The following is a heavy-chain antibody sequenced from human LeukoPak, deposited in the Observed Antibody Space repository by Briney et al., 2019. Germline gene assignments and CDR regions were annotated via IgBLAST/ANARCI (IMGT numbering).Heavy chain of an antibody. CDR2: ISGSGDST. D-gene: IGHD3-10*01. Sequence: GGSLRLSCAASGFMFSSYGMSWVRQAPGKGLEWVSVISGSGDSTYYADSVKGRFTISRDNSKNTLYLQMNSLRAEDTAIYYCAKGDGSYGSGRDAVRNPFDYWGQGTLVTVSS. J-gene: IGHJ4*02. CDR1: GFMFSSYG. CDR3: AKGDGSYGSGRDAVRNPFDY. V-gene: IGHV3-23*01.